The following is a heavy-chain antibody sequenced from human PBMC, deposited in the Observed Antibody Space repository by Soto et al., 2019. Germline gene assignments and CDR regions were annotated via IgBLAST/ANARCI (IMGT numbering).Heavy chain of an antibody. Sequence: GGSLRLSCAASGFTFSSYGMHWVRQAPGKGLEWVAVISYDGSNKYYADSVKGRFTISRDNSKNTLYLQMNSLRAEDTAVYYCAKDHIAVAGFADYWGQGTLVTVSS. J-gene: IGHJ4*02. V-gene: IGHV3-30*18. CDR1: GFTFSSYG. CDR3: AKDHIAVAGFADY. CDR2: ISYDGSNK. D-gene: IGHD6-19*01.